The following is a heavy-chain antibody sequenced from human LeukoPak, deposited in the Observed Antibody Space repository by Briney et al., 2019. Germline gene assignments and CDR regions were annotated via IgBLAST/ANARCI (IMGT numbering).Heavy chain of an antibody. CDR2: LYYRGST. Sequence: SGPLSLTCTVSGGSVGSISHYWNWIRQPPGKGLEWIGYLYYRGSTNYSPSLEGRVTISADTSKNQFSLKMRSVTSSDTAVYYCARDQDGDFTHWGPGTLVTVSS. J-gene: IGHJ4*02. CDR1: GGSVGSISHY. V-gene: IGHV4-61*01. D-gene: IGHD4-17*01. CDR3: ARDQDGDFTH.